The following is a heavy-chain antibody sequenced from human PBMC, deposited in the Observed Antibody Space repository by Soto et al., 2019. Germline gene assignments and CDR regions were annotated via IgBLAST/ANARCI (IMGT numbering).Heavy chain of an antibody. CDR1: GYTLTELS. Sequence: ASVKVSCKVSGYTLTELSMHWVRQTPGKGLEWMGSFAPEDGETVYAQKFQGRVTLTEDTSTDTAYMQLSSLRSEDTAVYYCAAESVVVPAANAPRDSWGQGTLVTVS. J-gene: IGHJ4*02. V-gene: IGHV1-24*01. CDR2: FAPEDGET. D-gene: IGHD2-2*01. CDR3: AAESVVVPAANAPRDS.